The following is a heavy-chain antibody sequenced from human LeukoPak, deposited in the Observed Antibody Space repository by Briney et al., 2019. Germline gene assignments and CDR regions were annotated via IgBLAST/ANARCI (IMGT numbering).Heavy chain of an antibody. CDR3: ARGLRYFDWLLPFDY. V-gene: IGHV4-39*01. J-gene: IGHJ4*02. D-gene: IGHD3-9*01. CDR1: GGSISSSSYY. CDR2: IYYSGST. Sequence: ASETLSLTCTVSGGSISSSSYYWGWIRQPPGKGLEWIGSIYYSGSTYYNPSLKSRVTISVDTSKNQFSLKLSSVTAADTAVYYCARGLRYFDWLLPFDYWGQGTLVTVSS.